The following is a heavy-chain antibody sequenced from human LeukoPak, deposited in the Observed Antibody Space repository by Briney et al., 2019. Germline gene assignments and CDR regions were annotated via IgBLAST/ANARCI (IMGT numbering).Heavy chain of an antibody. CDR1: GFTFNIYG. CDR2: IWYDGSKK. CDR3: AKGGPWRMDSYGYYFDY. V-gene: IGHV3-30*02. D-gene: IGHD5-18*01. J-gene: IGHJ4*02. Sequence: PGGSLRLSCAASGFTFNIYGMHWVRQAPGKGLEWVAFIWYDGSKKYYADSVKGRFTISRDNSKNTLYLQMNSLRAEDTAVYYCAKGGPWRMDSYGYYFDYWGQGTLVTVSS.